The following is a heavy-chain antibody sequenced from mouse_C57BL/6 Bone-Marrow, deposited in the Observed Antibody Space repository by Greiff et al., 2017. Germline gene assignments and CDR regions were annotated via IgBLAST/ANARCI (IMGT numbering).Heavy chain of an antibody. CDR3: ARDGGYGSRYWYFDV. CDR1: GFTFSDYY. J-gene: IGHJ1*03. D-gene: IGHD1-1*01. CDR2: INYDGSST. V-gene: IGHV5-16*01. Sequence: DVTLVESEGGLVQPGSSMKLSCTASGFTFSDYYMAWVRQVPETGLEWVANINYDGSSTYYLDSLKSRFIISRDNTMNLLILQISSLKSEDTATYYCARDGGYGSRYWYFDVWGTGTTVTVSS.